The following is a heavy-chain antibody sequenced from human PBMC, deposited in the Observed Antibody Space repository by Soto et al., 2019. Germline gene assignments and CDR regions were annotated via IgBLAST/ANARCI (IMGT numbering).Heavy chain of an antibody. CDR1: GDSISSSNW. CDR3: ERREHGVYGNLDY. CDR2: ILHSGNV. V-gene: IGHV4-4*02. Sequence: PSETLSLTCAVSGDSISSSNWWSWVRQPPGQGLEWIGEILHSGNVNYNPSLKTRVTISVDKSENQFSLKLNSVTAADTAIYYWERREHGVYGNLDYWGHVNLVTVSS. J-gene: IGHJ4*01. D-gene: IGHD2-8*01.